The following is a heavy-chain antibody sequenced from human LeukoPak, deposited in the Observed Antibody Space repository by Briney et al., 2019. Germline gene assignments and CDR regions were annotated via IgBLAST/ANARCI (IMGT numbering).Heavy chain of an antibody. CDR3: ARSGGPPDLGVDY. D-gene: IGHD2-15*01. J-gene: IGHJ4*02. V-gene: IGHV1-69*13. CDR1: GGTFSSYA. Sequence: SVKVTCKASGGTFSSYAISWVRQAPGQGLEWMGGIIPIFGTANYAQKFQGRVTITADESTSTAYMELSSLRSEDTAVYYCARSGGPPDLGVDYWGQGTLVTVSS. CDR2: IIPIFGTA.